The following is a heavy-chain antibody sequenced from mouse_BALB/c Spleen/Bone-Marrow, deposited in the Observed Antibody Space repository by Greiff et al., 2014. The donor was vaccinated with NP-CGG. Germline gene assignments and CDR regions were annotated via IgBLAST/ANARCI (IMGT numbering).Heavy chain of an antibody. D-gene: IGHD1-1*01. V-gene: IGHV14-4*02. CDR2: IDPDNGDT. Sequence: EVQLQQSGAEVVGSGASVKMSCTASGFNIEDYYIHWVKQRPEQGLEWIGWIDPDNGDTEYAPKFQGKATMTADTSSNTAYLQLSSLTSEDTGVYYCIRGLLYYFGMDYWGQGTSVTVSS. J-gene: IGHJ4*01. CDR1: GFNIEDYY. CDR3: IRGLLYYFGMDY.